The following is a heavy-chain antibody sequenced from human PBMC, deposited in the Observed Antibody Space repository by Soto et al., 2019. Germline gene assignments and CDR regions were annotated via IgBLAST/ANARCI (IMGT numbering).Heavy chain of an antibody. Sequence: QTLSLTCTVSVGSISRGGYYWSWIRQHPGKGLEWIGYIYYSGSTYYNPSLKSRVTISVDTSKNQFSLKLSSVTAADTAVYYCARDKDIYDFWSGYWSYRPRDAFDIWGQGTMVTVSS. CDR1: VGSISRGGYY. J-gene: IGHJ3*02. V-gene: IGHV4-31*03. D-gene: IGHD3-3*01. CDR3: ARDKDIYDFWSGYWSYRPRDAFDI. CDR2: IYYSGST.